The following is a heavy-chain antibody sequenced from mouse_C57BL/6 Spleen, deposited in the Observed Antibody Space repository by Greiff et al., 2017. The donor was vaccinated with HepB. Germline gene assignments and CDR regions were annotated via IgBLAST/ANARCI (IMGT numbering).Heavy chain of an antibody. J-gene: IGHJ4*01. CDR1: GYAFSSSW. Sequence: QVQLQQSGPELVKPGASVKISCKASGYAFSSSWMNWVKQRPGKGLEWIGRIYPGDGDTNYNGKFKGKATLTADKSSSTAYMQLSSLTSEDSAVYFCASLRRDYAMDYWGQGTSVTVSS. CDR2: IYPGDGDT. D-gene: IGHD1-1*01. CDR3: ASLRRDYAMDY. V-gene: IGHV1-82*01.